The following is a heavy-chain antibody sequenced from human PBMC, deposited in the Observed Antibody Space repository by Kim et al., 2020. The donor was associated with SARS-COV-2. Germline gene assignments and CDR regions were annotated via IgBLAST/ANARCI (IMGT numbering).Heavy chain of an antibody. J-gene: IGHJ4*02. CDR1: GGSIGSGDYY. Sequence: SETLSLTCTVSGGSIGSGDYYWSWIRQPPGKGLEWIGYIYYSGSTYYNPSLKSRVTISVDTSKNQFSLKLSSVTAADTAVYYCARDRGESDYDILTGYSHYFDYWGQGTLVTVSS. CDR3: ARDRGESDYDILTGYSHYFDY. V-gene: IGHV4-30-4*01. CDR2: IYYSGST. D-gene: IGHD3-9*01.